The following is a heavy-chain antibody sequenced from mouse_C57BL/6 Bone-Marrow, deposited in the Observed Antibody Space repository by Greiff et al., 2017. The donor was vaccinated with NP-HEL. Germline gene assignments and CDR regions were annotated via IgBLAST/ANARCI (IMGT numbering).Heavy chain of an antibody. D-gene: IGHD1-1*01. CDR2: IDPENGDT. CDR3: TTCSSWFAY. Sequence: VQLQQSGAELVRPGASVKLSCTASGFNIKDDYMNWVKQRPEQGLEWIGWIDPENGDTEYASKFQGKATITADTSSNTAYLQLSSMTSEATAVYYCTTCSSWFAYWGQGTLVTVSA. J-gene: IGHJ3*01. CDR1: GFNIKDDY. V-gene: IGHV14-4*01.